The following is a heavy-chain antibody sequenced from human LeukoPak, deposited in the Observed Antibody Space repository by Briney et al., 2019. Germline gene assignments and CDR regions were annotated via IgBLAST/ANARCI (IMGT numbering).Heavy chain of an antibody. V-gene: IGHV1-69*04. J-gene: IGHJ4*02. CDR2: IIPILDRP. D-gene: IGHD5-12*01. CDR3: AREHIDIVGTPWDY. CDR1: EDNFNSYG. Sequence: SVKVSCKASEDNFNSYGFSWVRQAPGQGLEWMGSIIPILDRPNYAQTLQGRVTITADKSTSTTYMELSSLRSEDTAVYYCAREHIDIVGTPWDYWGQGTLVTVSS.